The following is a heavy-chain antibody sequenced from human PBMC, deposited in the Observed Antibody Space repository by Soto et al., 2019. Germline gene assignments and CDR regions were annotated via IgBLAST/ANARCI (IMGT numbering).Heavy chain of an antibody. V-gene: IGHV1-18*01. CDR2: ISAYNGNT. D-gene: IGHD1-26*01. J-gene: IGHJ6*01. CDR3: ARDSNIVGACYYGMGV. Sequence: ASVKVSCKASGYTFTSYGISWVRQAPGQGLEWMGWISAYNGNTNYAQKLQGRVTMTTDTSTSTAYMELRSLRSDDTAVYYCARDSNIVGACYYGMGVWRRGXTVTVYS. CDR1: GYTFTSYG.